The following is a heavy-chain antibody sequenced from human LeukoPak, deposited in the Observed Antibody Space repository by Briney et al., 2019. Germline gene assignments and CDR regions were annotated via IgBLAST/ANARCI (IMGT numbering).Heavy chain of an antibody. Sequence: GASVKVSFKASGYTFTIYYMHWVRQAPGQGLEWMGIINPSGGSTSYAQKFQGRVTMTRDMSTSTVYMELNRLRSDDTAIFYCGRNRLGKALDIWGQGTMVTVSS. J-gene: IGHJ3*02. CDR3: GRNRLGKALDI. CDR1: GYTFTIYY. D-gene: IGHD7-27*01. V-gene: IGHV1-46*01. CDR2: INPSGGST.